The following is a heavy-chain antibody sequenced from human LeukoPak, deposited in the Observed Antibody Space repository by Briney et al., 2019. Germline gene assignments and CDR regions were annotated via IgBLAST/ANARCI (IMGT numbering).Heavy chain of an antibody. CDR3: ARTGYSSGWAWFDP. V-gene: IGHV1-18*01. J-gene: IGHJ5*02. Sequence: ASVKVSCKASGYTFTSYGISWVRQAPGQGLEWMGWISAYNGNTNYAQKLQGRVTKTTDTSTSTAYMELRSLRSDDTAMYYCARTGYSSGWAWFDPWGQGTLVTVSS. CDR1: GYTFTSYG. CDR2: ISAYNGNT. D-gene: IGHD6-19*01.